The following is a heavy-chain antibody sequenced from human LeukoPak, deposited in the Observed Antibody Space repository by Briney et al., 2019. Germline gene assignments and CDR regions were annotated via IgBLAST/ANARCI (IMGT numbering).Heavy chain of an antibody. J-gene: IGHJ3*02. CDR2: VNPNSGGT. D-gene: IGHD5-18*01. CDR3: AVAYSYGRDTFDI. V-gene: IGHV1-2*02. CDR1: GYTFTGYF. Sequence: ASVKVSCKASGYTFTGYFIHWVRQAPGQGLEWMGWVNPNSGGTNYAQKFQGRVTMTRDTSTSTVYMDLRSLRSEDTAVYYCAVAYSYGRDTFDIWGQGTMVTVTS.